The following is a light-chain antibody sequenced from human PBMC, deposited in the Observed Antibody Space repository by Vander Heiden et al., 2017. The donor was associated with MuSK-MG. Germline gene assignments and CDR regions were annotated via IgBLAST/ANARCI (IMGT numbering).Light chain of an antibody. Sequence: QSVLTQPASVAGSPGQAITISCSGTSRNIGGYDYVSWYHQSPGKAPKLIIYDVSNRPSGVSDRFSGSKSGNTASLTISGLHVDDEADYYCASYTTTSALYVFGSGTQVTVL. CDR3: ASYTTTSALYV. CDR1: SRNIGGYDY. CDR2: DVS. V-gene: IGLV2-14*01. J-gene: IGLJ1*01.